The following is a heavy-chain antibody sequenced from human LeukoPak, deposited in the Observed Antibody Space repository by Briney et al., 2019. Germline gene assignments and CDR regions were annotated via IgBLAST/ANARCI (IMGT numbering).Heavy chain of an antibody. CDR3: ARDHNYAFDN. D-gene: IGHD1-1*01. J-gene: IGHJ4*02. CDR1: GFPFIEYS. CDR2: IGIDSGNT. Sequence: GGSLRLSCTASGFPFIEYSMNWVRQAPGKGLEWISYIGIDSGNTKYADSVGGRFTISADNAKNSLYLQMNSLGVEDTAVYYCARDHNYAFDNWGQGTLVSVAS. V-gene: IGHV3-48*04.